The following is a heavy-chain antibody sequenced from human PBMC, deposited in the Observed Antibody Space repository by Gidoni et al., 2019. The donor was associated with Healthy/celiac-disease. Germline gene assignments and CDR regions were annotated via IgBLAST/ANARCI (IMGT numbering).Heavy chain of an antibody. J-gene: IGHJ5*02. CDR3: ARVRGTYSGSFP. CDR2: IKQDGSEK. Sequence: EVQLVESGGGLVQPGGSLRLSCAASGFTFSSYWRSWVRQAPGKGLEWVANIKQDGSEKYYVDSVKGRFTISRDNAKNSLYLQMNSLRAEDTAVYYCARVRGTYSGSFPWGQGTLVTVSS. D-gene: IGHD1-26*01. CDR1: GFTFSSYW. V-gene: IGHV3-7*01.